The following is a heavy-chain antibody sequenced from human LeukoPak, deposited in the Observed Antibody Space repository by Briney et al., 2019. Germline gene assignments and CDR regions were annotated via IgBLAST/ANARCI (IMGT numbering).Heavy chain of an antibody. CDR3: ARDVYCSGGSCYHPENWFDP. V-gene: IGHV1-46*01. CDR1: GYTFTSYY. D-gene: IGHD2-15*01. J-gene: IGHJ5*02. CDR2: INPSGGST. Sequence: GASVKVSCKASGYTFTSYYMHWVRQAPGQGLEWMGIINPSGGSTSYAQKFQGRVTMTRDTSTSTVYMELSSLRSEDTAVYYCARDVYCSGGSCYHPENWFDPWGQGTLVTVSS.